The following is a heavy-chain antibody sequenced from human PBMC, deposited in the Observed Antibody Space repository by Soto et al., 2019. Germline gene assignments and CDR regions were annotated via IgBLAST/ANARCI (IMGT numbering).Heavy chain of an antibody. V-gene: IGHV4-59*01. D-gene: IGHD3-10*01. CDR2: IYDTGTT. Sequence: SETLSLTCNVSGGSINYYYWMWIRQPPGKGLEWIGYIYDTGTTSYNPSLKSRVAMSVDTSKSQFSLNLISVTAADTAVYYCSRGRGGHFDSWGQGTLVTV. CDR3: SRGRGGHFDS. J-gene: IGHJ4*02. CDR1: GGSINYYY.